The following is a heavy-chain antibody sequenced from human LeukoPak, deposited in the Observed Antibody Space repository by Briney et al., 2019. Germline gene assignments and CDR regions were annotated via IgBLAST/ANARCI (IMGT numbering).Heavy chain of an antibody. J-gene: IGHJ4*02. CDR2: ISSSSSYI. CDR1: GFTFSSYS. V-gene: IGHV3-21*01. D-gene: IGHD2-15*01. CDR3: ARSPWQLLLSYFDY. Sequence: PGGSLRLSCAASGFTFSSYSMNWVRQAPGKGLEWVSSISSSSSYIYYADSVKGRFTISRDNAKNSLYLQMNSLRAEDTAVYYCARSPWQLLLSYFDYWGQGTLVTVSS.